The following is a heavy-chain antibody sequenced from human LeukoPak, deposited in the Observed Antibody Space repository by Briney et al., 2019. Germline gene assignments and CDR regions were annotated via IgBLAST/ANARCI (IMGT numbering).Heavy chain of an antibody. Sequence: GGSLRLSCAASGLTFDDYAMHWVRQGPGKSLEWVSLINENGDIAYYGDSVRGRFTVSRDNAKNSLYLQMNSLTTEDTALYYCAKARWEPNFDYWGQGTLVTVSS. CDR3: AKARWEPNFDY. CDR2: INENGDIA. J-gene: IGHJ4*02. V-gene: IGHV3-43*02. D-gene: IGHD1-26*01. CDR1: GLTFDDYA.